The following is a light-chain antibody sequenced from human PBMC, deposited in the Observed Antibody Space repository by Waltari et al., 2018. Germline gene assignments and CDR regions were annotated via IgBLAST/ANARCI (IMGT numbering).Light chain of an antibody. V-gene: IGLV3-10*01. CDR1: ELPRKY. CDR2: EDT. CDR3: YSSDSTGLRV. Sequence: SYELTQTPSVSVSPGQTARITCSGHELPRKYAYWFQQKEGQAPRLVIYEDTKRPSGIPERFSGSSAGTVATLTITGAQVDDEADYYCYSSDSTGLRVFGGGTTVVVL. J-gene: IGLJ1*01.